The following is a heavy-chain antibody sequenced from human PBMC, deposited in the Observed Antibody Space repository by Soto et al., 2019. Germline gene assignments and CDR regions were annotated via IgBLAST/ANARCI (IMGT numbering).Heavy chain of an antibody. Sequence: QITLKEAGPPLVKPTQTLTLTCSFSGFSLITSGVGVGWIRQPPGKALEWLALIYWDDDKGYSTSLRSRLTITKDTSRNQVVLTMTNMAPADTATYYCAHTMAPRIFDYWGQGTLVTVSS. CDR2: IYWDDDK. CDR3: AHTMAPRIFDY. J-gene: IGHJ4*02. V-gene: IGHV2-5*02. CDR1: GFSLITSGVG.